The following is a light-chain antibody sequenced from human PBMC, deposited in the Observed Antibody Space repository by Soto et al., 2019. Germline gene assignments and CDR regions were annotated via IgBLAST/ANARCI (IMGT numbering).Light chain of an antibody. J-gene: IGLJ1*01. CDR2: EVS. V-gene: IGLV2-14*01. CDR3: SSYTSSNTLV. Sequence: QSVLTQPASVSGSPGQSITISCTGTSSDVGGYNYVSWYQQYPGKAPKLMIYEVSNRPSGVSNRFSGSKSGNTASLIISGLQSEDEADYYCSSYTSSNTLVFGTGTKVTVL. CDR1: SSDVGGYNY.